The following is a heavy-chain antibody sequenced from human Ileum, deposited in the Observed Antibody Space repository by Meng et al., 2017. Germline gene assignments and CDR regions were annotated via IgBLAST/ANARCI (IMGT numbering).Heavy chain of an antibody. CDR3: TRGYSGNYGKFDP. V-gene: IGHV3-74*01. Sequence: EAPLVAAGGRYVKPGWSLRLSWVASGLTLSNDWMHWVRQAPGKGLVWVSRINSGGSSTYYADSVKGRLTISRDNAKNTVYLQMNSLRDEDTAVYYCTRGYSGNYGKFDPWGQGTLVTVSS. CDR2: INSGGSST. D-gene: IGHD1-26*01. CDR1: GLTLSNDW. J-gene: IGHJ5*02.